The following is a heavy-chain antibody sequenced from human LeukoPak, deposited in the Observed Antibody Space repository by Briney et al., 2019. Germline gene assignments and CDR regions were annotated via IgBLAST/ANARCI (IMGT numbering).Heavy chain of an antibody. CDR3: ARDRSGYSEYYFDY. CDR1: GGSTNTYC. CDR2: IYPSGST. V-gene: IGHV4-4*07. D-gene: IGHD5-12*01. J-gene: IGHJ4*02. Sequence: SETLSLTCTVSGGSTNTYCWSWIRQPAEKGLEWIGRIYPSGSTYYNPSLKSRVTISIDKSKNQFSLRLTSVTAADTAVYYCARDRSGYSEYYFDYWGKGSLVTVSS.